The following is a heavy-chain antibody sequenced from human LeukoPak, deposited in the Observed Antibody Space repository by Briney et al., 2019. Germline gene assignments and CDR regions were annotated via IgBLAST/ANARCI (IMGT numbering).Heavy chain of an antibody. V-gene: IGHV4-34*01. CDR3: ARGRGTLYSSSGYNWFDP. Sequence: SETLSLTCGVSGGSVRGYYWTWIRQPPGKGLEWIGEVNHSGSTNYNPSLKSRVTISVDTSRNQFSLKLSSVTAADTALYYCARGRGTLYSSSGYNWFDPWGQGTLVTVSS. CDR2: VNHSGST. D-gene: IGHD6-13*01. J-gene: IGHJ5*02. CDR1: GGSVRGYY.